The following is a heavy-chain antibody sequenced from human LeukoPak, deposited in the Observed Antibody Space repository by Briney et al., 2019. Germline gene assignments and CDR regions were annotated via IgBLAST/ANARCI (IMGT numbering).Heavy chain of an antibody. CDR3: ARDRGQWHPERYFDY. J-gene: IGHJ4*02. Sequence: ASVKVSCKASGYTFTGYGISWVRQAPGQGLEWMGWISAYNGNTNYAQKLQGRVTMTTDTSTSTAYMELRSLRSDDTAVYYCARDRGQWHPERYFDYWGQGTLVTVSS. CDR1: GYTFTGYG. V-gene: IGHV1-18*01. D-gene: IGHD6-19*01. CDR2: ISAYNGNT.